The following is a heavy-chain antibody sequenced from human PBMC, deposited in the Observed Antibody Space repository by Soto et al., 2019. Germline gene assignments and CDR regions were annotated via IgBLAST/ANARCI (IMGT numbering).Heavy chain of an antibody. D-gene: IGHD5-18*01. Sequence: GGSLRLSCAASGFTFSSYSMYWVRQAPGKGLEWVSSISSSSSYIYYADSVKGRFTISRDNAKNSLYLQMNSLRAEDTAVYYCARGFFLGYSYGLSFDYWGQGTLVTVSS. J-gene: IGHJ4*02. V-gene: IGHV3-21*01. CDR2: ISSSSSYI. CDR1: GFTFSSYS. CDR3: ARGFFLGYSYGLSFDY.